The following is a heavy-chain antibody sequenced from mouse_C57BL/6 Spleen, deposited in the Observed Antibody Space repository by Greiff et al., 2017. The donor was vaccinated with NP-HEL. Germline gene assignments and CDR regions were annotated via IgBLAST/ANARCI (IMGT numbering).Heavy chain of an antibody. Sequence: VQLQQPGAELVKPGASVKLSCKASGYTFTSYWMHWVKQRPGQGLEWIGMIHPNSGSTNYNEKFKSKATLTVDKSSSTAYMQLSSLTSEDSAVYYCARRDGNYAMDYWGQGTTLTVSS. D-gene: IGHD2-1*01. CDR3: ARRDGNYAMDY. V-gene: IGHV1-64*01. CDR1: GYTFTSYW. J-gene: IGHJ2*01. CDR2: IHPNSGST.